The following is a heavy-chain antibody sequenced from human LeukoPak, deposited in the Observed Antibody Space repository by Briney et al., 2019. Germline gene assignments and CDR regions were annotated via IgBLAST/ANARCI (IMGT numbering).Heavy chain of an antibody. D-gene: IGHD3-10*01. CDR2: IYYSGST. CDR1: GGSISSHYY. V-gene: IGHV4-39*01. J-gene: IGHJ4*02. CDR3: ARQYGSGSSYTPVVDL. Sequence: SETLSLTCTVSGGSISSHYYWIWIRQPPGKGLEWIGSIYYSGSTYYNPSLKSRVSISVDTSKNQFSLKLNSLTAAETAVYYCARQYGSGSSYTPVVDLWGQGTLVTVSS.